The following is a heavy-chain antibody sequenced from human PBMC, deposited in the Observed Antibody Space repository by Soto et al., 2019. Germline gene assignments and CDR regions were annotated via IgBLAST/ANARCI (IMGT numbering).Heavy chain of an antibody. CDR1: GGSLSSGGYS. V-gene: IGHV4-30-2*01. Sequence: QLQLQESGSGLVKPSQTLSLTCAVSGGSLSSGGYSWSWLRQPPGKGLEWIGYINHIGSTYHNPSLKSRVNIAVHRSKNQFSLKLSSVTAADTAVYYCARVPRPCGQGTLVTVSS. CDR3: ARVPRP. J-gene: IGHJ5*02. CDR2: INHIGST.